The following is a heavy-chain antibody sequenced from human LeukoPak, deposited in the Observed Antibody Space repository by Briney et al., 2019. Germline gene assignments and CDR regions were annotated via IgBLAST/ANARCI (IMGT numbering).Heavy chain of an antibody. CDR1: GFTFSSYA. CDR3: AKGLYCSGGSCYNYFDY. V-gene: IGHV3-23*01. J-gene: IGHJ4*02. CDR2: ISGSGGST. Sequence: GGSLRLSCAASGFTFSSYAMSWVRQAPGKGLEWVSAISGSGGSTYYADSVKGRFTISRDNSKNTLYLQMNSLRAEDTAVYYSAKGLYCSGGSCYNYFDYWGQGTLVTVSS. D-gene: IGHD2-15*01.